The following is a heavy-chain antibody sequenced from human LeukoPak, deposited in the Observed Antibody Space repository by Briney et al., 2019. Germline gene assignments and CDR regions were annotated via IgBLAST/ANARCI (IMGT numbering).Heavy chain of an antibody. D-gene: IGHD3-22*01. V-gene: IGHV3-33*01. CDR1: GFTFSSYG. CDR2: IWYDGSNK. Sequence: GGSLRLSCAASGFTFSSYGMHWVRQAPGKGLEWVAVIWYDGSNKYYADSVEGRFTISRDNSKNTLYLQMNSLRAEDTAVYYCARDALGYYGSSGPYNWFDPWGQGTLVTVSS. CDR3: ARDALGYYGSSGPYNWFDP. J-gene: IGHJ5*02.